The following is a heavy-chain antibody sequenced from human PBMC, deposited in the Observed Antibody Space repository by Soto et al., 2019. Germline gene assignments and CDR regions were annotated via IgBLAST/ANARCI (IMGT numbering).Heavy chain of an antibody. CDR3: GKERRGSGWSVCNY. D-gene: IGHD6-19*01. Sequence: VQLLESGGGLVQPGGSLRLSCAASGFTFRDYAMNWVRQAPGKGLEWVSDTSGSGDSARYADSVRGRFTISRDNSRNTLYLQMTSLRVDDTAVYYCGKERRGSGWSVCNYWGQGTLVTVSS. CDR1: GFTFRDYA. J-gene: IGHJ4*02. CDR2: TSGSGDSA. V-gene: IGHV3-23*01.